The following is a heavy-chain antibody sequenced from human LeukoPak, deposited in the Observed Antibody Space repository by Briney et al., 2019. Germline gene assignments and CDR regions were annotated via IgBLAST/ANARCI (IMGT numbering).Heavy chain of an antibody. V-gene: IGHV3-66*02. CDR2: IYSGGST. CDR3: ASEGGVVIMDMDV. J-gene: IGHJ6*02. CDR1: GFTVSSNY. Sequence: PGGSLRLSRAASGFTVSSNYMSWVRQAPGKGLEWVSVIYSGGSTYYADSVKGRFTISRDNSKNTLYLQMNSLRAEDTAVYYCASEGGVVIMDMDVWGQGTTVTVSS. D-gene: IGHD3-3*01.